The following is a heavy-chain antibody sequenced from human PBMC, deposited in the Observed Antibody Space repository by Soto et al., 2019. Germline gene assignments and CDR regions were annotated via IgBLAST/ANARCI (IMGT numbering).Heavy chain of an antibody. CDR3: AKDPSTQLWTRTAYFDH. V-gene: IGHV3-30*18. CDR1: GFTFSSYG. J-gene: IGHJ4*02. Sequence: GGSLRLSCAASGFTFSSYGMHWVRQAPGKGLEWVAVISYDGSNKYYADSVKGRFTISRDNSKNTLYLQMNSLRAEDTAVYYCAKDPSTQLWTRTAYFDHWGQGTLVTVSS. D-gene: IGHD5-18*01. CDR2: ISYDGSNK.